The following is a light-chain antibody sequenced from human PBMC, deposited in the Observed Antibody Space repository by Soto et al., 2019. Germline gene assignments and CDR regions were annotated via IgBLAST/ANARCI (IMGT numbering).Light chain of an antibody. CDR2: GAS. CDR3: QQYNNWLWT. CDR1: QSVSRN. V-gene: IGKV3-15*01. J-gene: IGKJ1*01. Sequence: EIVMTQSPVTLSVSPGERATLSCRASQSVSRNLAWYQQKPGQAPRLLIYGASTRATGIPARFSGSGSGTEFTLIISSLQSEDFAVYYCQQYNNWLWTFGQGTKV.